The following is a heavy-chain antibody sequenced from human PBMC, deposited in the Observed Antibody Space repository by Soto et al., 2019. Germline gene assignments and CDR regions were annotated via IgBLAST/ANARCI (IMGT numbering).Heavy chain of an antibody. J-gene: IGHJ4*02. V-gene: IGHV2-5*02. Sequence: QITLKESGPTLVKPTQTLTLTCTFSGISLTTRAEGVGWVRQPPGKALEWLALIYWDDDKRYSPILKSRLTITKDISKNEVVLTMTNMSPEHTATYFCAHRPDGSGNILAHWGQVVLLTVSS. D-gene: IGHD3-10*01. CDR2: IYWDDDK. CDR3: AHRPDGSGNILAH. CDR1: GISLTTRAEG.